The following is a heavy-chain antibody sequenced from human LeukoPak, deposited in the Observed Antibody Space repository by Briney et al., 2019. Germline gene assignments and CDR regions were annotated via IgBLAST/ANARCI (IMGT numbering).Heavy chain of an antibody. D-gene: IGHD3-22*01. CDR1: GFTVSGNY. CDR2: MFNHGST. Sequence: GGSLRLSCAASGFTVSGNYMSWVRQAPGKGLECVSVMFNHGSTYYADSVKGRFTISRDTSKNSLYLQMNSLRAEDTAVYYCAGAPYYYHGSEEYALWDYWGQGTLVTVSS. CDR3: AGAPYYYHGSEEYALWDY. V-gene: IGHV3-66*01. J-gene: IGHJ4*02.